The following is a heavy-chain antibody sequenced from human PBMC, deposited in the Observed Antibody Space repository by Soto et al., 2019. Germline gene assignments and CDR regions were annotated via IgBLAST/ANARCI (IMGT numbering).Heavy chain of an antibody. CDR1: GFTFSSYA. J-gene: IGHJ6*02. CDR3: AKDIQLITFYDFWSGYYTVDYYYGMDV. D-gene: IGHD3-3*01. CDR2: ISGSGGST. Sequence: PGGSLRLSCAASGFTFSSYAMSWVRQAPGKGLEWVSAISGSGGSTYYADTVKGRFTISRDNSKNTLYLQMNSLRVEDTAVYYCAKDIQLITFYDFWSGYYTVDYYYGMDVWGQGTTVTVSS. V-gene: IGHV3-23*01.